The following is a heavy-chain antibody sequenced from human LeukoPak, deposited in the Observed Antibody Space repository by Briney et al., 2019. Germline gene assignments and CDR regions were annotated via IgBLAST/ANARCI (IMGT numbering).Heavy chain of an antibody. CDR2: ISYDGSNK. CDR3: ARDFWDSNHGYFDY. D-gene: IGHD4-11*01. V-gene: IGHV3-30*03. J-gene: IGHJ4*02. CDR1: GFIFSDYY. Sequence: PGGSLRLSCDASGFIFSDYYMSWVRQAPGKGLEWVAVISYDGSNKYYADSVKGRFTISRDNSKNTLYLQMNSLRAEDTAVYYCARDFWDSNHGYFDYWGQGTLVTVSS.